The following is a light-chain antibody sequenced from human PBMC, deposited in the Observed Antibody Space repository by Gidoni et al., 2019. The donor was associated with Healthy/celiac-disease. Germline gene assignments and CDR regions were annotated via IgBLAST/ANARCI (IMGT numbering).Light chain of an antibody. CDR2: AAS. J-gene: IGKJ1*01. CDR3: QQSYSTLCP. CDR1: QSISSY. Sequence: DIQMSQSPSSLSASVGDRVTITCRASQSISSYLNWYQQKPGKAPKLLIYAASTDFTLTIRRLQPEDFATYYCQQSYSTLCPFGQGTKVEIK. V-gene: IGKV1-39*01.